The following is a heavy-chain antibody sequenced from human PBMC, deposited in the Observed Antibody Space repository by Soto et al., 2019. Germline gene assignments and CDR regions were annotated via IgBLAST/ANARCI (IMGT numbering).Heavy chain of an antibody. CDR2: FYSSGGT. Sequence: WETLSLTCTVSGDSISNYFWSWIRQPAGKGLEWIGRFYSSGGTKYNPSLRSRVTMSVDTSKNQFSLKLTSVTAADTAVYYCARRDSVSSGRALDSWGQGTLVTVSS. D-gene: IGHD2-15*01. CDR3: ARRDSVSSGRALDS. V-gene: IGHV4-4*07. J-gene: IGHJ4*02. CDR1: GDSISNYF.